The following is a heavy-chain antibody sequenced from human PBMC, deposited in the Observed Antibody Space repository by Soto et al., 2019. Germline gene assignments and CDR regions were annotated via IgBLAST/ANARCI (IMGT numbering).Heavy chain of an antibody. Sequence: ESGGGVVQPGRSLRLSCAASGFTFSNFGMHWVRQAPGKGLEWVAVISYDGGYKLYADAVKGRFTISRDNSKNTVFLQMISLRVEDTAVYYFARHLSSSWPPDCWGQGTLVTVSS. CDR3: ARHLSSSWPPDC. V-gene: IGHV3-30*03. CDR2: ISYDGGYK. D-gene: IGHD6-13*01. CDR1: GFTFSNFG. J-gene: IGHJ4*02.